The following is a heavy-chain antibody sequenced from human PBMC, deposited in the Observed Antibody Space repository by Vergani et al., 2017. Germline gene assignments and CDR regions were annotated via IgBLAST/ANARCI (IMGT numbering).Heavy chain of an antibody. D-gene: IGHD1-14*01. CDR3: AKDLRLLYNRFDP. V-gene: IGHV3-23*01. J-gene: IGHJ5*02. Sequence: EVQLLESGGVMVQPGGSLRLSCATSGFTFNIYAMSWVRQAPGKGLEWVSAISGNAISTYYADSVKGRFTISRDNSENTLYLQMNSLRAEDTAVYYCAKDLRLLYNRFDPWGQGTLVTVSS. CDR1: GFTFNIYA. CDR2: ISGNAIST.